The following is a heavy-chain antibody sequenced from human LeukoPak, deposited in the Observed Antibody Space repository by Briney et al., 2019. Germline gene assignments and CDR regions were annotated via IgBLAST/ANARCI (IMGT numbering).Heavy chain of an antibody. J-gene: IGHJ4*02. CDR3: ARDSNGSFDY. CDR2: IYYSGST. CDR1: GGSFSDYY. Sequence: SETLSLTCVVYGGSFSDYYWSWIRQPPGKGLEWIGYIYYSGSTYYNPSLKSRVTISVDTSKNQFSLKLSSVTAADTAVYYCARDSNGSFDYWGQGTLVTVSS. V-gene: IGHV4-30-4*01. D-gene: IGHD1-26*01.